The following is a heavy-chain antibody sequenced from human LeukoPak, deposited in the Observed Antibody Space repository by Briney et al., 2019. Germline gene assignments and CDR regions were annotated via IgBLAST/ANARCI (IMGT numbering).Heavy chain of an antibody. CDR3: ARSPGDFDWFYNDY. CDR2: ISGSGGST. J-gene: IGHJ4*02. Sequence: GGSLRLSCAASGFTFSSYGMSWVRQAPGKGLEWVSAISGSGGSTYYADSVKGRFTISRDNSKNTLYLQMNSLRAEDTAVYCCARSPGDFDWFYNDYWGQGTLVTVSS. D-gene: IGHD3-9*01. V-gene: IGHV3-23*01. CDR1: GFTFSSYG.